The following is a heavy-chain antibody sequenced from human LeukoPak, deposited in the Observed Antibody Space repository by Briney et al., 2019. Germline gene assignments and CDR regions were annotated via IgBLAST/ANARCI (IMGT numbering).Heavy chain of an antibody. D-gene: IGHD6-6*01. V-gene: IGHV1-69*06. CDR1: GGTFSSYA. CDR3: ARATIAARPLDAFDI. Sequence: SVKVSCKASGGTFSSYAISWVRQAPGQGLEWMGGIIPIFGTANYAQKFQGRVTITADKSTSTAYMELSSLRSEDTAVYYCARATIAARPLDAFDIWGQGTMVTVSS. CDR2: IIPIFGTA. J-gene: IGHJ3*02.